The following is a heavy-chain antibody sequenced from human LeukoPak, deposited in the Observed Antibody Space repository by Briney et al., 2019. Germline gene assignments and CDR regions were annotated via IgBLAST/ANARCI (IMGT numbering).Heavy chain of an antibody. CDR1: GFTFSVYS. V-gene: IGHV3-23*01. D-gene: IGHD4-11*01. CDR2: ISGGGGTT. Sequence: GGSLRLSCAASGFTFSVYSMNWVRQAPGKGLEWVSAISGGGGTTNYADSVKGRFTISRVNSKNTLYLRMNSLRAEDTAVYYCAKDVRSNYEAWGQGTLVTVSS. CDR3: AKDVRSNYEA. J-gene: IGHJ5*02.